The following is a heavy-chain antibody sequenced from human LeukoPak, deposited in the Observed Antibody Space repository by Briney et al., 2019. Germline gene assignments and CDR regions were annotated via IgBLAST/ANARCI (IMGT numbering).Heavy chain of an antibody. CDR2: ISYDGSNK. V-gene: IGHV3-30*14. Sequence: SGGSLRLSCAASGFTFSSYAMHWVRQAPGKGLEWVAVISYDGSNKYYADSVKGRFTISRDNSKNTLYLQMNSLRAEDTAVYYCARGGLRYSPYGMDVWGKGTTVTVSS. J-gene: IGHJ6*04. D-gene: IGHD3-9*01. CDR1: GFTFSSYA. CDR3: ARGGLRYSPYGMDV.